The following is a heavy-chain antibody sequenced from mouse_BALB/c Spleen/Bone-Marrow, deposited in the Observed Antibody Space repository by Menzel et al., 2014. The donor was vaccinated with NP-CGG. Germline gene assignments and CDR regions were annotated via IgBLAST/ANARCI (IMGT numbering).Heavy chain of an antibody. CDR1: GSSLTSYG. Sequence: VKLVESGPGLVAPSQSLSITCTVSGSSLTSYGVHWVRQPPGKGLEWLGVIWAGGSTNYNSALMSRLSISKDNSKSQVFLKMNSLQTDDTAMYYCASMITTAWFAYWGQGTLVTVSA. J-gene: IGHJ3*01. CDR3: ASMITTAWFAY. V-gene: IGHV2-9*02. D-gene: IGHD2-4*01. CDR2: IWAGGST.